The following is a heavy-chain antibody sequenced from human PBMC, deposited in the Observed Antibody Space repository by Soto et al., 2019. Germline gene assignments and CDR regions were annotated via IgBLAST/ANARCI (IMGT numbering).Heavy chain of an antibody. CDR2: IYYSGST. V-gene: IGHV4-59*01. CDR1: GGSISSYY. CDR3: ARVSDIFGVVISDPRFDY. J-gene: IGHJ4*02. D-gene: IGHD3-3*02. Sequence: QVQLQESGPGLVKPSETLSLTCTVSGGSISSYYWSWIRQPPGKGLEWIGYIYYSGSTNYNPSLKSRVTISVDTSKNQFSLKLSSVTAADTAVYYCARVSDIFGVVISDPRFDYWGQGTLVTVSS.